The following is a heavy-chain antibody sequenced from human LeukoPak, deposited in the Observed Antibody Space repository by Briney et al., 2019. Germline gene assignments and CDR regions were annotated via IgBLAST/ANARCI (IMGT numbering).Heavy chain of an antibody. CDR2: LYYSGST. CDR3: ARRRGYDHFDY. Sequence: QVQLQESGPGLVKPSQTLSLTCTVSGGSISSGEYFWSWIRQPPGKGLEWIGNLYYSGSTYYNPSLKSRLTISVDTSKNQFSLKLSSVTAADTAVYYCARRRGYDHFDYWGRGTLVTVSS. V-gene: IGHV4-39*01. J-gene: IGHJ4*02. D-gene: IGHD5-12*01. CDR1: GGSISSGEYF.